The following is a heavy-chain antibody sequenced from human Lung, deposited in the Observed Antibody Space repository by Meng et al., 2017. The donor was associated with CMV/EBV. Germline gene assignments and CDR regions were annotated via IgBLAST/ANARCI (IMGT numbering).Heavy chain of an antibody. J-gene: IGHJ6*02. CDR2: IYYTGST. D-gene: IGHD3-16*01. Sequence: GSLRLSCAVSGGSISGYYWSWIRQPPGKGLEWIGCIYYTGSTNYNPSLKSRVTISLDTSKNQFSLKLRSVTAADTAVYYCARATGGSGLVAYYYYGLDVWGQGXTVTVSS. CDR1: GGSISGYY. CDR3: ARATGGSGLVAYYYYGLDV. V-gene: IGHV4-59*01.